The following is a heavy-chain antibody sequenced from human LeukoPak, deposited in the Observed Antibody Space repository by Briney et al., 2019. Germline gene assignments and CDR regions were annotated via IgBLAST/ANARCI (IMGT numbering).Heavy chain of an antibody. CDR3: ARSPRGHIAAAGTGWFDP. CDR2: INPSGGST. J-gene: IGHJ5*02. V-gene: IGHV1-46*01. CDR1: GYTFTSYY. D-gene: IGHD6-13*01. Sequence: ASVEVSCKASGYTFTSYYMHWVRQAPGQGLEWMGIINPSGGSTSYAQKFQGRVTMTRDMSTSTVYMELSSLRSEDTAVYYCARSPRGHIAAAGTGWFDPWGQGTLVTVSS.